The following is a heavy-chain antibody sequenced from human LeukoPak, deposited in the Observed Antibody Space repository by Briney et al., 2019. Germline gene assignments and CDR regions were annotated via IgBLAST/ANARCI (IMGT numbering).Heavy chain of an antibody. V-gene: IGHV3-7*01. J-gene: IGHJ4*02. D-gene: IGHD5-24*01. Sequence: GGSLRLSCAASGFTSSSYAMSWVRQAPGKGLEWVANIRPDESEKYYVDSVEGRFTISRDNVKNSLYLLMNSLRAEDTAVYYCVRRRPDKNGYNELDYWGQGTLVIVSS. CDR3: VRRRPDKNGYNELDY. CDR1: GFTSSSYA. CDR2: IRPDESEK.